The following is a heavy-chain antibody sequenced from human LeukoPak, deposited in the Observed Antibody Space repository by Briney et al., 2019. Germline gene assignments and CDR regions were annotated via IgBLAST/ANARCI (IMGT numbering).Heavy chain of an antibody. CDR1: GFTFSSYA. V-gene: IGHV3-23*01. D-gene: IGHD3-3*01. CDR2: ISCNGGST. J-gene: IGHJ4*02. Sequence: QTGGSLRLSCASSGFTFSSYAMRWVRQAPGWGVGWVSAISCNGGSTYYADSVKDRFTISRDNSKNTLYLQMNSLRAEDTAVYYCANLGGITIFGVVTTHKGIDYWGQGTLVTVSS. CDR3: ANLGGITIFGVVTTHKGIDY.